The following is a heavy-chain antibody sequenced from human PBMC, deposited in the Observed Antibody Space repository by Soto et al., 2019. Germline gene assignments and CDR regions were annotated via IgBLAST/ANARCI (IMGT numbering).Heavy chain of an antibody. CDR2: IKADGSET. CDR3: AKGGHIDF. V-gene: IGHV3-7*03. CDR1: GFSFSTYW. Sequence: EVLLVESGGGLVQPGGSLRLSCAASGFSFSTYWMSWVRQVPGTGLEWVANIKADGSETYYVDSVRGRFTIARDNAKTSLFLQLNSLRAEDTAVYYCAKGGHIDFCGQGTLVTVSS. J-gene: IGHJ4*02. D-gene: IGHD3-16*01.